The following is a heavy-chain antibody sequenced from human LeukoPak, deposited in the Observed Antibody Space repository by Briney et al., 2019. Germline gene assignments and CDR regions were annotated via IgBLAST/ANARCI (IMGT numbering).Heavy chain of an antibody. CDR3: AREYYSDSSGSDY. Sequence: GGSLRLSCAASGFTFSSYWMSWVRQAPGKGLEWVANINQDGSEKYSVDSVKGRFTISRDNAKNSLYLQMNSLRAEDTAVYYCAREYYSDSSGSDYWGQGTLATVSS. CDR1: GFTFSSYW. V-gene: IGHV3-7*05. D-gene: IGHD3-22*01. CDR2: INQDGSEK. J-gene: IGHJ4*02.